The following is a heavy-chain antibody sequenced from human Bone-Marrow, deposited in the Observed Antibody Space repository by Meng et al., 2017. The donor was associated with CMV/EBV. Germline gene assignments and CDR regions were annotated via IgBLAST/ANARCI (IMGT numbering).Heavy chain of an antibody. CDR1: GYTFTDYG. D-gene: IGHD6-13*01. CDR2: INPNSGGT. J-gene: IGHJ6*02. V-gene: IGHV1-2*02. CDR3: ARDRSAVVNYYYYGMDV. Sequence: ASVKVSCKASGYTFTDYGISWVRQAPGQGLEWMGWINPNSGGTNYAQKFQGRVTMTRDTSISTAYMELSRLRSDDTAVYYCARDRSAVVNYYYYGMDVWGQGTTVTVSS.